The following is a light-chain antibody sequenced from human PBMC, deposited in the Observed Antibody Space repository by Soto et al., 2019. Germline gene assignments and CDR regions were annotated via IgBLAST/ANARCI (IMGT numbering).Light chain of an antibody. CDR2: KIS. CDR3: LQASHSPYT. CDR1: QSLVHSDGNTY. J-gene: IGKJ2*01. V-gene: IGKV2-24*01. Sequence: DIVMTQTPLSSPVTLGQPASISCRSSQSLVHSDGNTYLSWLQQRPGQPLRLLLYKISNRFSGFPDGFSGSGAVTHFALKISRVEAEHVGVYYCLQASHSPYTFGHGTKLQIK.